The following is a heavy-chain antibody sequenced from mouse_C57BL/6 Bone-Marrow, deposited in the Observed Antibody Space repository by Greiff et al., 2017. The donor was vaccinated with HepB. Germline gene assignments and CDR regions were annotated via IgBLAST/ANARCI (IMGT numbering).Heavy chain of an antibody. V-gene: IGHV3-6*01. CDR3: AREEGLTGTDFDY. CDR2: ISYDGSN. J-gene: IGHJ2*01. CDR1: GYSITSGYY. D-gene: IGHD4-1*01. Sequence: ESGPGLVKPSQSLSLTCSVTGYSITSGYYWNWIRQFPGNKLEWMGYISYDGSNNYNPSLKNRNTITRDTSKNQFFLKLNSVTTEDTATYYCAREEGLTGTDFDYWGQGTTLTVSS.